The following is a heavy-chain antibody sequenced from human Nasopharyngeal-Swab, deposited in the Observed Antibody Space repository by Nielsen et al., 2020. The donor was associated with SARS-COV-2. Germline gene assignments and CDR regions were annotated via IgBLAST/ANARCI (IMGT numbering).Heavy chain of an antibody. J-gene: IGHJ4*02. CDR3: VRELDYFDS. CDR1: GFTFSFYE. Sequence: GESLKISCAASGFTFSFYEMNWVRQAPGKGLEWVAFISGGGDTIFYADSVKGRFTISRDDAKNSLYLQLNTLRVEDTAVYYCVRELDYFDSWGQGTLVTVSS. V-gene: IGHV3-48*03. CDR2: ISGGGDTI. D-gene: IGHD1-1*01.